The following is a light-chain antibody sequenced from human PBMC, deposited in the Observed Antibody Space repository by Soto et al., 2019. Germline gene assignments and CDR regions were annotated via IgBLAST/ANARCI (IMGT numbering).Light chain of an antibody. V-gene: IGLV2-14*01. CDR1: SGDIGSYNR. Sequence: QSALTQPGSVSGSPGQSITISCNGTSGDIGSYNRVSWYQQHPGKAPKLIIYEVTDRPSGVSNRFSGSKSGNTASLTISGLQAEDEAEYYCSSYTNINTRACVFGTGTKVTVL. J-gene: IGLJ1*01. CDR3: SSYTNINTRACV. CDR2: EVT.